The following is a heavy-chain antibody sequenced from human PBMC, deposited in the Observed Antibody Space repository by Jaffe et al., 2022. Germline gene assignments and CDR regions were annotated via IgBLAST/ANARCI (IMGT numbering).Heavy chain of an antibody. CDR1: GFTFSSYE. V-gene: IGHV3-48*03. CDR2: ISSSGSTI. J-gene: IGHJ4*02. D-gene: IGHD3-10*01. Sequence: EVQLVESGGGLVQPGGSLRLSCAASGFTFSSYEMNWVRQAPGKGLEWVSYISSSGSTIYYADSVKGRFTISRDNAKNSLYLQMNSLRAEDTAVYYCARSTGITMVRGYYFDYWGQGTLVTVSS. CDR3: ARSTGITMVRGYYFDY.